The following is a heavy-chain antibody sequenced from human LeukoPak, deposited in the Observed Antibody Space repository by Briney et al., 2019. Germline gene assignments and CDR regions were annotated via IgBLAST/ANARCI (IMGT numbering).Heavy chain of an antibody. J-gene: IGHJ6*04. Sequence: SVKVSCKASGGTFISYVISWVRQAPGQGLEWMGGIIPIFGTANYAQKFQGRVTITADKSTSTAYMELSSLRSEDTAVYSCASALRLVAYYYGMDVCGEGTTVTVSS. D-gene: IGHD5/OR15-5a*01. CDR3: ASALRLVAYYYGMDV. CDR2: IIPIFGTA. CDR1: GGTFISYV. V-gene: IGHV1-69*06.